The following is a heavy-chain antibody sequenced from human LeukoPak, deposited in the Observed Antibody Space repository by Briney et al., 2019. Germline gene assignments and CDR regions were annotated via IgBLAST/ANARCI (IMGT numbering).Heavy chain of an antibody. Sequence: GGSLRLSCAASGFTFSSYAMNWVRHTPGKGLEWVSGISSSGGNTYYADFVKGRFTISRDNSKNTLYLQMNNLRAEDTAVYYCVGGASGWPDYWGQGTLVTVSS. D-gene: IGHD6-19*01. V-gene: IGHV3-23*01. J-gene: IGHJ4*02. CDR3: VGGASGWPDY. CDR1: GFTFSSYA. CDR2: ISSSGGNT.